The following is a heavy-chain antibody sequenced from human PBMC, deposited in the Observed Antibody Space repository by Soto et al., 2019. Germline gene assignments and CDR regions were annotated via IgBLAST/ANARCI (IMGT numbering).Heavy chain of an antibody. J-gene: IGHJ6*02. Sequence: SETLSLTCTVSGGSISSYYWSWIRQPPGKGLEWIGYIYYSGSTNYNPSLKSRVTISVDTSKNQFSLKLSSVTAADTAVYYCARLLLWFPHYYYGMDVWGQGTTVTVSS. CDR3: ARLLLWFPHYYYGMDV. CDR1: GGSISSYY. V-gene: IGHV4-59*01. CDR2: IYYSGST. D-gene: IGHD3-10*01.